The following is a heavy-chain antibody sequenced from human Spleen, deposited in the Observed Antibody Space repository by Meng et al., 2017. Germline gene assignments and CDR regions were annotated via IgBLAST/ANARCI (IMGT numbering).Heavy chain of an antibody. J-gene: IGHJ4*02. Sequence: QLQLQESGPGLVKPSETLSLTFTVSGDSISSSSYYWGWIRQPPGKGLEWIGSIYYSGSTYYNPSLRSRVTISVDTSKNQFSLKLRSVTAADTAVYSCARLSGSYYSDFDYWGQGALVTVSS. CDR2: IYYSGST. CDR1: GDSISSSSYY. V-gene: IGHV4-39*01. CDR3: ARLSGSYYSDFDY. D-gene: IGHD1-26*01.